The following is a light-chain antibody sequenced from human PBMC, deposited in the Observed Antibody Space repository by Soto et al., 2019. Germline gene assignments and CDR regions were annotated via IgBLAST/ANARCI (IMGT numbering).Light chain of an antibody. Sequence: MSQAAFNRSVCSTVTATPSLRASQSVSSNHLAWYQQNPGQAPRLLIYGASTRATVIPAGFSGSGSGTEFTLTISSLQSEDFAVYCCQQAQSCLPRFGEGAKVEIK. CDR3: QQAQSCLPR. CDR1: QSVSSN. V-gene: IGKV3-15*01. CDR2: GAS. J-gene: IGKJ4*02.